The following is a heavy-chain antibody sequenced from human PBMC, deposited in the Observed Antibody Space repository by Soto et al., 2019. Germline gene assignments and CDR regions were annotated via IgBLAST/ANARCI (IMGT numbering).Heavy chain of an antibody. D-gene: IGHD2-2*01. V-gene: IGHV3-30-3*01. J-gene: IGHJ6*02. CDR3: AREDIVLVPAAMELYYYGMDV. CDR1: GFTFSSYA. CDR2: ISYDGSNK. Sequence: SLRLSCAASGFTFSSYAMHWVRQAPGKGLELVAVISYDGSNKYYADSVKGRFTISRDNSKNTLYLQMNSLRAEDTAVYYCAREDIVLVPAAMELYYYGMDVWGQGTTVTVSS.